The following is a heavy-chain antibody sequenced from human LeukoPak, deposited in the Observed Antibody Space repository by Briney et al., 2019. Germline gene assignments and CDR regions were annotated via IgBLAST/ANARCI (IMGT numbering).Heavy chain of an antibody. Sequence: GGSLRLSCAAAEFIFSDYAMGWVRQAPGKGLEWVSTIDKNAYPTFYADSVKGRFTISRANSKNTLYLQMNSLGAEDTALYYCARLRGGSYWGRGTLVTVSS. CDR1: EFIFSDYA. V-gene: IGHV3-23*05. D-gene: IGHD3-16*01. CDR3: ARLRGGSY. J-gene: IGHJ4*02. CDR2: IDKNAYPT.